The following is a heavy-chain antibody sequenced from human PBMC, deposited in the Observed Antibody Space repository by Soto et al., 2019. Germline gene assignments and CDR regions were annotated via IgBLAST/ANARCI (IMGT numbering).Heavy chain of an antibody. CDR3: ARGGLYSAFDY. Sequence: SETLSLTCTVSGGSISSGDYYWSWIRQPPGKGLEWIGYIYYSGSTYYNPSLKSRVTISVDTSKNQFSLKLSSVTAADTAVYYCARGGLYSAFDYWGQGTLVTVSS. CDR1: GGSISSGDYY. J-gene: IGHJ4*02. CDR2: IYYSGST. V-gene: IGHV4-30-4*01. D-gene: IGHD2-2*02.